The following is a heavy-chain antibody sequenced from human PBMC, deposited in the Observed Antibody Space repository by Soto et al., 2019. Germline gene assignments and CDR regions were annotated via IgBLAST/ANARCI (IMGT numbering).Heavy chain of an antibody. CDR1: GYTFTSYG. Sequence: GASVKVACKASGYTFTSYGISWVRQAPGQGLEWMGWISIYHGKTNYAQSLQGRVTMTTDTSTNTAYMELTSLRSDDTAVYYCARSTDSSSWYIAYDIWGQGTMVTVSS. V-gene: IGHV1-18*01. CDR2: ISIYHGKT. D-gene: IGHD6-13*01. J-gene: IGHJ3*02. CDR3: ARSTDSSSWYIAYDI.